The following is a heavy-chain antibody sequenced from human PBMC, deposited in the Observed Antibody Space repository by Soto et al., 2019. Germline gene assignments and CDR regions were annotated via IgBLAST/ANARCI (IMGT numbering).Heavy chain of an antibody. CDR1: GYNFTAYG. J-gene: IGHJ3*02. CDR2: IDPSDSYT. V-gene: IGHV5-10-1*01. Sequence: PGESMKISCRGPGYNFTAYGINWVRQMPGKGLEWMGRIDPSDSYTDYSPSFQGHVTISADKSIRTAYVQWTSLQASDTAMYYCARLHPSHAFNIWGQGTMVTVSS. CDR3: ARLHPSHAFNI.